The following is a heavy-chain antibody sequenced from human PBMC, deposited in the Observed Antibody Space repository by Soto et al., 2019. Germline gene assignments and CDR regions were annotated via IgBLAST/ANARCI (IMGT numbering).Heavy chain of an antibody. Sequence: SETLSLTSAVYCGSCSGYYWSWIRQPPGKGLYCIGEINHSVITNXXPSLKSRXXISVDTSKNHXSLKLXSMTAAYTASYYCAKNPPLRPNGYWSQGTLVT. J-gene: IGHJ4*02. V-gene: IGHV4-34*01. CDR3: AKNPPLRPNGY. D-gene: IGHD2-8*01. CDR1: CGSCSGYY. CDR2: INHSVIT.